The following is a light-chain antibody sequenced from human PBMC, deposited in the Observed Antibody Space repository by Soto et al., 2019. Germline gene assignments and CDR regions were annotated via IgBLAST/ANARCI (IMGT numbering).Light chain of an antibody. Sequence: DIVLTQSPVTLSLSPGDRATLSCRASQTVNIRYLAWYQQRPGQAPRLLIYGASTRATGIPDRFSATGSGTDFSLTISSVEPEDFAVYYCQQYGASPFTFGPGTRVEI. CDR2: GAS. V-gene: IGKV3-20*01. CDR1: QTVNIRY. CDR3: QQYGASPFT. J-gene: IGKJ3*01.